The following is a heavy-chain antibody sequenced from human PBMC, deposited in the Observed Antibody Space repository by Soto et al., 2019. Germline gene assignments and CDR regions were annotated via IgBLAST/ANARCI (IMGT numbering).Heavy chain of an antibody. J-gene: IGHJ5*02. D-gene: IGHD3-3*01. Sequence: SETLSLSCTFFVDSISIGGYDWGWIRQHPEKGLECIGYIYYSGSTYYNPSLKSRVTISVDMSKNQFSLKLTSMTAADTAVYYCARSENYEFDTWGQGTMVTVSS. V-gene: IGHV4-31*02. CDR3: ARSENYEFDT. CDR2: IYYSGST. CDR1: VDSISIGGYD.